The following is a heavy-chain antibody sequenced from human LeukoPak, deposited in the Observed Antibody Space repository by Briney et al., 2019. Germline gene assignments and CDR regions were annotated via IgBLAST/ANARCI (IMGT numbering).Heavy chain of an antibody. J-gene: IGHJ5*02. CDR2: IRAYNGNT. CDR1: GSTFTSYG. V-gene: IGHV1-18*01. D-gene: IGHD3-10*01. Sequence: ASMKVSCKASGSTFTSYGISWVRQAPGHWLEWMGWIRAYNGNTNYAQKLQGRVTMTTDTSTSTAYMELRSLRSDDTAVYYWARDDGSGYGRGFDHWGQGTLVTVSS. CDR3: ARDDGSGYGRGFDH.